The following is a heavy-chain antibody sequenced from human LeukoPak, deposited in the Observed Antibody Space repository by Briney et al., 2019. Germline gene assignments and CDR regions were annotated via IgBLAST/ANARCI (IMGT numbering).Heavy chain of an antibody. D-gene: IGHD3-10*01. CDR3: AKGITSNDAFDI. CDR2: ISYDGSNK. Sequence: LSLTCTVSGGSISSSSYYWGWIRQAPGKGLEWVAVISYDGSNKYYADSVKGLFTISRDNSKNTMYLQMNSLGVEDTAVYYCAKGITSNDAFDIWGQGTLVTVSS. CDR1: GGSISSSS. V-gene: IGHV3-30*18. J-gene: IGHJ3*02.